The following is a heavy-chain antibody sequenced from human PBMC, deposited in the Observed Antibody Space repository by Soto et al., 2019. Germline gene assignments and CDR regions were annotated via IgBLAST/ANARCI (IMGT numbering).Heavy chain of an antibody. V-gene: IGHV3-72*01. CDR2: TRKKVNSYTT. CDR1: GFTFSDHY. CDR3: ARVAVVVPAAMDV. D-gene: IGHD2-2*01. Sequence: GGARCLSCAASGFTFSDHYMDWVRQAQGKGLEWFGRTRKKVNSYTTEYAASVKGRFTISRYDSKISLYMQMNSLKTEDTAVYYCARVAVVVPAAMDVWGQGTTVTVSS. J-gene: IGHJ6*02.